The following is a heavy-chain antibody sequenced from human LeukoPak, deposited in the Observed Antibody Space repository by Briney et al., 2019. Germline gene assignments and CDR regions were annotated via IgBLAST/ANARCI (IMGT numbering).Heavy chain of an antibody. CDR1: GFTFSSYD. V-gene: IGHV3-13*01. D-gene: IGHD3-22*01. Sequence: GRSLRLSCAASGFTFSSYDMHWVRQVTGKGLEWVSGIGNAGDTYHLDSVKGRFTISRENAKNSLYLQMNSLGGGDTALYYWAGEGREYYYDSSGALLDYWGQGTLVTVSS. CDR2: IGNAGDT. J-gene: IGHJ4*02. CDR3: AGEGREYYYDSSGALLDY.